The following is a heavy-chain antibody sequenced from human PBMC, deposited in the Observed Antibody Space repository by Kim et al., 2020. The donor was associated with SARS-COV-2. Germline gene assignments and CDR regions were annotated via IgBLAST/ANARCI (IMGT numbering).Heavy chain of an antibody. CDR3: ARGRAGVVPAPVLGLGPSYDYYAMDV. Sequence: SETLSLTCAVYGGSFSDYNWSWIRQPPGKGLEWIGEINHGGSVSHSPSLKSRVTISIDTSKSQFSLRLKSLTAADTAVYYCARGRAGVVPAPVLGLGPSYDYYAMDVWGQGTAVAVSS. CDR1: GGSFSDYN. CDR2: INHGGSV. D-gene: IGHD2-2*02. V-gene: IGHV4-34*01. J-gene: IGHJ6*02.